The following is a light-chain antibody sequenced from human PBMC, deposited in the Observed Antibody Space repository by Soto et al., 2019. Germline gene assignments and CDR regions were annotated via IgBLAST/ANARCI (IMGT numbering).Light chain of an antibody. J-gene: IGKJ1*01. V-gene: IGKV1-6*01. CDR1: QDIRND. CDR2: AAS. CDR3: LQDYNSPRT. Sequence: AIPMTQSPSSLSASVGDRVTITCRASQDIRNDLGWYQQKPGRAPKLLIYAASSLQSGVPSRFRGSGSGTDFTLTISSLQPEDFAPYYCLQDYNSPRTFGQGTKVEIK.